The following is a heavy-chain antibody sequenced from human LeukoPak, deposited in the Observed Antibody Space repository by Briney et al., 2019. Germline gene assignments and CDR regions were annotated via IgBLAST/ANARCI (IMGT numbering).Heavy chain of an antibody. Sequence: GGSLRLSCAASGLDVSNHYMRWVRQAPGKGLEWVSLIYSGGSTYYTDSVKGRFTISRDGSKNMLYLQMNSLRVEDTAVYYCARDPAAVLTNTYGWGQGTLVTVS. CDR3: ARDPAAVLTNTYG. J-gene: IGHJ4*02. V-gene: IGHV3-66*01. D-gene: IGHD6-13*01. CDR1: GLDVSNHY. CDR2: IYSGGST.